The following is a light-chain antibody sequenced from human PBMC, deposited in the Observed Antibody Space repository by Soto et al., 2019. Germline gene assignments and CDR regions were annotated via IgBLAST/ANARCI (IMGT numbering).Light chain of an antibody. CDR1: QSISNS. J-gene: IGKJ1*01. CDR3: QRYNSYWT. Sequence: DIQMTQSPSTLSASVGDRVTITCRATQSISNSLAWYQQKPGKAPKLLIYKASSLESGVPSRFSGRGSGTEITLSITSLQPDGFAGYYCQRYNSYWTFGQGTKVEIK. V-gene: IGKV1-5*03. CDR2: KAS.